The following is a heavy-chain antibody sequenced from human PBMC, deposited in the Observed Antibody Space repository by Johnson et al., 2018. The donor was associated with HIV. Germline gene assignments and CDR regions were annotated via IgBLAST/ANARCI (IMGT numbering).Heavy chain of an antibody. CDR2: ISDDGTNT. CDR1: GFTFSTYA. CDR3: ARETVAGTMGGAFDI. J-gene: IGHJ3*02. V-gene: IGHV3-30-3*01. D-gene: IGHD1-1*01. Sequence: QVQLVESGGGVVQPGGSLRLSCAASGFTFSTYAMRWVRQAPGKGLEGVAVISDDGTNTDYADAVKGRFTISRDNSKNTLYLQMKSLRAEDTAVYYCARETVAGTMGGAFDIWGQGTMVTVSS.